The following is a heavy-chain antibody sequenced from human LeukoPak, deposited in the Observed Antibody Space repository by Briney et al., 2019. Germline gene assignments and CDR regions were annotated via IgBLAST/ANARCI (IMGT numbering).Heavy chain of an antibody. Sequence: GGSLRLSCTVSGFTVSSNSMSWVRQAPGKGLVWVSRINTDGSSTSYADSVKGRFTISRDNAKNTLYLQMNSLRAEDTAVYYCARGSDVWGRSFDYWGQGTLVTVSS. CDR2: INTDGSST. J-gene: IGHJ4*02. CDR3: ARGSDVWGRSFDY. D-gene: IGHD3-16*01. CDR1: GFTVSSNS. V-gene: IGHV3-74*01.